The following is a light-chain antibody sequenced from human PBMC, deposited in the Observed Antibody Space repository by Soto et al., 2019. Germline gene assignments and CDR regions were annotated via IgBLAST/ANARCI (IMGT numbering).Light chain of an antibody. CDR1: QRVSSY. Sequence: EILLTQSPATLALSPGEIATRSFGASQRVSSYVAPYQQKPGQDPRLLIYDASNRATGIPARFSGSGSGRDFTLTIGSLVHEDFAVYXXXXXXXXXXITFXKGRRREIK. V-gene: IGKV3-11*02. CDR3: XXXXXXXXIT. J-gene: IGKJ5*01. CDR2: DAS.